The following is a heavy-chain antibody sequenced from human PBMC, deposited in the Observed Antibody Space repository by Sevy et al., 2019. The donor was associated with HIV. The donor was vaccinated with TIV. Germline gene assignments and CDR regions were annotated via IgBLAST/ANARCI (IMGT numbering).Heavy chain of an antibody. CDR3: AREWQWPNNWFDP. J-gene: IGHJ5*02. V-gene: IGHV4-59*01. CDR1: GGSISSYY. CDR2: IYYSGST. D-gene: IGHD6-19*01. Sequence: SETLSLTCTVSGGSISSYYWSWIRQPPGKGLEWIGYIYYSGSTKYNPSLKSRVTISVDTSKNQFSLKLSSVTAADTAVYYCAREWQWPNNWFDPWGQGTLVTVSS.